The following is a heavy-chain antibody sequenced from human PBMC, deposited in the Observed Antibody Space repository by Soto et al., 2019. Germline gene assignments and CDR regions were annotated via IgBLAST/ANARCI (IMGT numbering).Heavy chain of an antibody. J-gene: IGHJ4*02. CDR2: IYWDDSK. CDR1: GFSLSTSGVG. Sequence: QITLKESGPTLVRPTQTLTLTCAFSGFSLSTSGVGVGWIRQPPGKALEWLAVIYWDDSKHYSPSLRSRLTITKDTSKNQLVLTMTNMDPMDTGTYYCAHKGPEDWPLDYSGQGTLVTVSS. CDR3: AHKGPEDWPLDY. D-gene: IGHD3-9*01. V-gene: IGHV2-5*02.